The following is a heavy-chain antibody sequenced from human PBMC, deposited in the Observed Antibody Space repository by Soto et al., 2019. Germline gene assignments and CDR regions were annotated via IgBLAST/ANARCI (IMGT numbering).Heavy chain of an antibody. CDR3: ARDSPAFLFGY. J-gene: IGHJ4*02. CDR2: IYYTGRA. Sequence: QVQLQESGPGRVRPSETLSLTCTVSGGSVSGGAFYWSWIRQPPGKGLEWLGYIYYTGRASYNPSLKRRVSIPIDASKNQFALILTSVTAADTAIYYCARDSPAFLFGYCGQRALVTVSS. V-gene: IGHV4-61*08. CDR1: GGSVSGGAFY.